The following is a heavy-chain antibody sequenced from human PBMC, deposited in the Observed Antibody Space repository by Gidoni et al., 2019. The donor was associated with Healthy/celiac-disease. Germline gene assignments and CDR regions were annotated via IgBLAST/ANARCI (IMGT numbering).Heavy chain of an antibody. CDR2: ISGSGGST. D-gene: IGHD2-2*01. CDR1: GFTFSSYA. CDR3: AKYAPYCSSTSCGGFDY. Sequence: EVQLLESGGGLVQHGGSLRLSCAASGFTFSSYAMSWVRQAPGKGLEWVSAISGSGGSTYYADSVKGRFTISRDNSKNTLYLQMNSLRAEDTAVYYCAKYAPYCSSTSCGGFDYWGQGTLVTVSS. J-gene: IGHJ4*02. V-gene: IGHV3-23*01.